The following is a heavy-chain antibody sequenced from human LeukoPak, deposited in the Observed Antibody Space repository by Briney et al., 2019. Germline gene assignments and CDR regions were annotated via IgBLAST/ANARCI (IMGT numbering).Heavy chain of an antibody. J-gene: IGHJ6*03. CDR1: GYTFTGYF. Sequence: ASVKVSCKASGYTFTGYFMHWVRQAPGQGLEWMGRINLNSGGTYYAQNLQGRVTMTTDTSTSTAYMELRSLRSDDSAVYYCARDPSNTAGYYFYMDVWGKGTTVTVSS. CDR2: INLNSGGT. D-gene: IGHD2-8*01. CDR3: ARDPSNTAGYYFYMDV. V-gene: IGHV1-2*06.